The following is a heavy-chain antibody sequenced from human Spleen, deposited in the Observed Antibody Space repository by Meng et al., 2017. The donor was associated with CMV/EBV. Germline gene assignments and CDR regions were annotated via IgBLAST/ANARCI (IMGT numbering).Heavy chain of an antibody. CDR1: GSTFTDYF. CDR2: INPNSGGT. V-gene: IGHV1-2*02. CDR3: AQRGSGWRLHYFDY. Sequence: ASVKVSCKASGSTFTDYFIHWVRQAPGQGLQWMGWINPNSGGTNYAQKFQGRVTMTRDTSISTAYMELSGLSSDDTAVYYCAQRGSGWRLHYFDYWGQGTLVTVSS. D-gene: IGHD6-19*01. J-gene: IGHJ4*02.